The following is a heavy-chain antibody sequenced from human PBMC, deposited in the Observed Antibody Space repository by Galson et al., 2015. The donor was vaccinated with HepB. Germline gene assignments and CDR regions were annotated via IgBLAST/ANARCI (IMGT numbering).Heavy chain of an antibody. CDR3: ARMTTVTTPPYTETTYGMDV. D-gene: IGHD4-17*01. CDR2: IYYSGST. J-gene: IGHJ6*02. CDR1: GGSISSYY. Sequence: SETLSLTCTVSGGSISSYYWSWIRQPPGKGLEWIGYIYYSGSTNYNPSLKSRVTISVDTSKNQFSLKLSSVTAADTAVYYCARMTTVTTPPYTETTYGMDVWGQGTTVTVSS. V-gene: IGHV4-59*01.